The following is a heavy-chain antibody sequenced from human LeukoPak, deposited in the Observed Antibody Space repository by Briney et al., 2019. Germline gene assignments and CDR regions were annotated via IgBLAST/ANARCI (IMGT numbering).Heavy chain of an antibody. CDR2: IFTSGIA. CDR3: AREISGTYYNPLGYMDV. CDR1: GGSIGIYY. V-gene: IGHV4-4*07. D-gene: IGHD3-10*01. Sequence: SETLSLTCTVSGGSIGIYYWNWIRQPAGKGLEWIGRIFTSGIANYNPSLKSRVTMSVDTSKNQFSLNLSSVTAADTAVYYYAREISGTYYNPLGYMDVWGKGTTVTVSS. J-gene: IGHJ6*03.